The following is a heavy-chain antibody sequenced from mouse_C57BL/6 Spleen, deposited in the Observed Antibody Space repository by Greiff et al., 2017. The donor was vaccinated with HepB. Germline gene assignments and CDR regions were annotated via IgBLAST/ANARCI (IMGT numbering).Heavy chain of an antibody. V-gene: IGHV1-26*01. J-gene: IGHJ4*01. CDR1: GYTFTDYY. D-gene: IGHD4-1*02. CDR2: INPNNGGT. CDR3: VRPPQLGRGYYAMDY. Sequence: EVQLQQSGPELVKPGASVKISCKASGYTFTDYYMNWVKQSHGKSLEWIGDINPNNGGTSYNQKFKGKATLTVDKSSSTAYMELRSLTSEESAVEYCVRPPQLGRGYYAMDYWGQGTSVTVSS.